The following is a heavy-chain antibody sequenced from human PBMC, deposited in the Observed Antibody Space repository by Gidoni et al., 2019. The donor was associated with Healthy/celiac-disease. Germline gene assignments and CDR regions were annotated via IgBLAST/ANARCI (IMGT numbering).Heavy chain of an antibody. CDR1: GGTFSSYA. CDR3: ARSPDPYGSSGQYYFDY. D-gene: IGHD6-19*01. J-gene: IGHJ4*02. Sequence: QVQLVQSGAEVKKPGSSVKVSCKAAGGTFSSYARSWVRPAPGQGLAWMGGIIPIFGTANYAQKFQGRVTITADKSTSTAYMELSSLRSEDTAVYYCARSPDPYGSSGQYYFDYWGQGPLVTVSS. CDR2: IIPIFGTA. V-gene: IGHV1-69*06.